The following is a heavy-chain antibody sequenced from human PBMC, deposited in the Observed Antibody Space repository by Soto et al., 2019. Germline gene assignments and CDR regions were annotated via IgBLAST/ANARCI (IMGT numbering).Heavy chain of an antibody. CDR3: ARSIVVVPAAPAIGAFDI. D-gene: IGHD2-2*01. J-gene: IGHJ3*02. Sequence: QVQLQESGPGLVKPSQTLSLTCTVSGGSISSGGYYWSWIRQHPGKGLEWIGYIYYSGSTYYNPPLKSRVTISVDTSKTQVSLELSSVTAADTAVYYCARSIVVVPAAPAIGAFDICGQGTMVTVSS. CDR1: GGSISSGGYY. CDR2: IYYSGST. V-gene: IGHV4-31*03.